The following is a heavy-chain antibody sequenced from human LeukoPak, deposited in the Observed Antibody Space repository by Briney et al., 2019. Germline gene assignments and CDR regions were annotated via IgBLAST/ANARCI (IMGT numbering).Heavy chain of an antibody. D-gene: IGHD6-19*01. CDR2: IYYSGST. V-gene: IGHV4-59*01. CDR3: AGGIAVAGIPS. Sequence: SETLSLTCTVSGGSISSYYWSWIRQPPGKGLEWIGYIYYSGSTNYNPSLKSRVTISVDASKNQFSLKLSSVTAADTAVYHCAGGIAVAGIPSWGQGTLVTVSS. CDR1: GGSISSYY. J-gene: IGHJ5*02.